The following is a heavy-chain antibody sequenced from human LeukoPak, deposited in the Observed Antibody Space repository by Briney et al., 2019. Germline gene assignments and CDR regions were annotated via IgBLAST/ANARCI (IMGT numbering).Heavy chain of an antibody. CDR1: GYSFTSYW. CDR2: IYPGDSDT. D-gene: IGHD7-27*01. V-gene: IGHV5-51*01. CDR3: ARHLTGDQDYFDY. Sequence: GESLKISCKGSGYSFTSYWVGWVRQMPGKGLEWMGVIYPGDSDTRYSPSFQGQVTISADKSISTAYLQWSSLKASDTAMYYCARHLTGDQDYFDYWGQGTLVTVSS. J-gene: IGHJ4*02.